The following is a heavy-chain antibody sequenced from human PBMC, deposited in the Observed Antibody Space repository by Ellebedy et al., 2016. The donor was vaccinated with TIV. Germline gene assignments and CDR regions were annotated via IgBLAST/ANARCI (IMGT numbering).Heavy chain of an antibody. CDR2: ISASGGST. V-gene: IGHV3-23*01. CDR3: ARESWDYDILTGALYYYAMDV. J-gene: IGHJ6*02. Sequence: GESLKISCAASGFTFSSYGMSWVRQAPGKGLEWVSGISASGGSTYYADSVKGRLTISRDNSKNTLYLQMNSLRAEDTAVYYCARESWDYDILTGALYYYAMDVWGQGTTVTVSS. CDR1: GFTFSSYG. D-gene: IGHD3-9*01.